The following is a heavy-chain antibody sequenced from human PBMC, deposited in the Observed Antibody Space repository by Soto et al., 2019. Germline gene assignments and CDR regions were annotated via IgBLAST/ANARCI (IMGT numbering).Heavy chain of an antibody. CDR3: ASAGDIVVVPAAIVLGV. CDR1: GGSISSSNW. Sequence: SETLSLTCAVSGGSISSSNWWSWVRQPPGKGLEWIGEIYHSGSTNYNPSLKSRVTISVDKSKNQFSLKLSSVTAADTAVYYCASAGDIVVVPAAIVLGVWGQGTTVTVSS. J-gene: IGHJ6*02. V-gene: IGHV4-4*02. D-gene: IGHD2-2*02. CDR2: IYHSGST.